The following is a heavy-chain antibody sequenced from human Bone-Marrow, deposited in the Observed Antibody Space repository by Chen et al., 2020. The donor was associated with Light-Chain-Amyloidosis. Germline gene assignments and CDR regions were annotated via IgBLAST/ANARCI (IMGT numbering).Heavy chain of an antibody. J-gene: IGHJ4*02. V-gene: IGHV3-53*01. Sequence: EVQLVESGGGLIQPGGSLRLSCAASGFTVSSNYMTWVRQAPGKGLEWVSVIYSGDNTYYADSVKGRFTISRDNSKNTLYLQMNSLRAEDAALYYCARDRGSYPGGSYFDYWGQGTLVSVSS. CDR1: GFTVSSNY. CDR3: ARDRGSYPGGSYFDY. CDR2: IYSGDNT. D-gene: IGHD1-26*01.